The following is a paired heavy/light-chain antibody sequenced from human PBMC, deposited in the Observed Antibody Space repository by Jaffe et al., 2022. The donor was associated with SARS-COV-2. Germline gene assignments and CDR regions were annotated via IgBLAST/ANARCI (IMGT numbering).Light chain of an antibody. Sequence: QSVLTQPPSVSGAPGQRVTISCTGSSSNIGAGFVVHWYQHLPGTAPKLLIYGDSNRPSGVPDRFSGSKSGTSASLAITGLQAEDEADYYCQSYDTSLSASLFGGGTKLTVL. CDR1: SSNIGAGFV. V-gene: IGLV1-40*01. CDR2: GDS. J-gene: IGLJ3*02. CDR3: QSYDTSLSASL.
Heavy chain of an antibody. D-gene: IGHD6-13*01. V-gene: IGHV1-18*01. CDR3: VRGGGSSIYGLDV. Sequence: QVQLVQSGAEVKKPGASVKVSCKTSGYTFSRYDISWVRQAPGQGLEWMGWISVNNGNTNYAQNLQGRVTMTTDTSTSTAYMELWSLRSDDTAIYYCVRGGGSSIYGLDVWGQGTTVTVSS. CDR1: GYTFSRYD. CDR2: ISVNNGNT. J-gene: IGHJ6*02.